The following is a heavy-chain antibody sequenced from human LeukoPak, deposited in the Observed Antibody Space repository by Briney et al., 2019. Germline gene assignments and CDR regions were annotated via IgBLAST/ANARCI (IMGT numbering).Heavy chain of an antibody. CDR3: ASGYYDSSGYYYHFDY. V-gene: IGHV4-38-2*01. Sequence: PGGSLRLSCAASGFTFSSYAMSWIRQPPGKGLEWIGSIYYSGSTYYNPSLKSRVTISVDTSKNQFSLKLSSVTAADTAVYYCASGYYDSSGYYYHFDYWGQGTLVTVSS. D-gene: IGHD3-22*01. CDR1: GFTFSSYA. CDR2: IYYSGST. J-gene: IGHJ4*02.